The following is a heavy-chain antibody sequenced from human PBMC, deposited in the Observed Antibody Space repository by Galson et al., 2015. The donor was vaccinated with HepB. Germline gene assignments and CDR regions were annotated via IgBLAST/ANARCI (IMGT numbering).Heavy chain of an antibody. J-gene: IGHJ3*02. V-gene: IGHV1-3*01. D-gene: IGHD3-16*01. Sequence: WVAWINAGNGNTRYSQKFQDRITITTDTSASTAYMELSSLTSEDTAVYYCAKEGGPWDAFDIWGQGTLVTVSS. CDR3: AKEGGPWDAFDI. CDR2: INAGNGNT.